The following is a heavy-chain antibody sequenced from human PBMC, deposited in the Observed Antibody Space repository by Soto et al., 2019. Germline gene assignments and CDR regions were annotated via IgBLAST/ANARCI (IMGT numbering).Heavy chain of an antibody. CDR1: GFTFSSYG. CDR3: AKDRAGTQPYAFDI. V-gene: IGHV3-30*18. J-gene: IGHJ3*02. CDR2: ISYDGSNK. Sequence: GGSLRLSCAASGFTFSSYGMHWVRQAPGKGLEWVAVISYDGSNKYYADSVKGRFTISRDNSKNTLYLQMNSLRAEDTAVYYCAKDRAGTQPYAFDIWGQGTMVTVSS. D-gene: IGHD1-7*01.